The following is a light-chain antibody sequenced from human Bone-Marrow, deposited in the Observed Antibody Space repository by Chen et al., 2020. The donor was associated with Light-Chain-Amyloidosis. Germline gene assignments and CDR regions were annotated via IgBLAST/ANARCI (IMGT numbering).Light chain of an antibody. V-gene: IGLV3-21*02. Sequence: SYVLTHPSSVSVPPGQTATLACGGNHVGSTSMHWYQHTPGQAPLLVVSDDSDRPPGIPELLSGCNTGNTATPTISTVEAGEEADDYCQVCDRGSDRPVFGGGTKLTVL. CDR3: QVCDRGSDRPV. CDR2: DDS. J-gene: IGLJ3*02. CDR1: HVGSTS.